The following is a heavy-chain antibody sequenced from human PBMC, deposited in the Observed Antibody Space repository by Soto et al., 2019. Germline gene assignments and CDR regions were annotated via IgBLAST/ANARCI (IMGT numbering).Heavy chain of an antibody. CDR1: GGSFSGYY. CDR3: QLLRVPPMVQLTGDTGGLDY. Sequence: QVQLQQWGAGLLKPSETLSLTCAVYGGSFSGYYWSWIRQPPGKGLEWIGEINHSGSTNYNPSLKSRVTISVDTSKNQFSLKLSSVTAADTAVYYCQLLRVPPMVQLTGDTGGLDYWGQGTLVTVSS. D-gene: IGHD7-27*01. V-gene: IGHV4-34*01. J-gene: IGHJ4*02. CDR2: INHSGST.